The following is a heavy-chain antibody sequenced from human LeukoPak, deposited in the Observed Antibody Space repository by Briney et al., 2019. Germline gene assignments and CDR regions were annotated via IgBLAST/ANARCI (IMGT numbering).Heavy chain of an antibody. Sequence: PGGTLRVSCAASGFTFSDYSMSWIRQAPGKGLEWVSYISSSGSTIDYADSLKGRFTISRDNAKNSLYLQMNSLRAEDTAVYYCATVSRSFDYWGQETLVTVSS. CDR2: ISSSGSTI. J-gene: IGHJ4*02. CDR3: ATVSRSFDY. V-gene: IGHV3-11*01. CDR1: GFTFSDYS. D-gene: IGHD6-13*01.